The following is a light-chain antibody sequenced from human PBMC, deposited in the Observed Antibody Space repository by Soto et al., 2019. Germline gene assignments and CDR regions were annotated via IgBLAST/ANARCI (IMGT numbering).Light chain of an antibody. Sequence: DVVMTQSPLSPPVTPGEPASISCRPNHSHLHTNGHNYLDWYLXKPGQSQQLXIYDASSRATGIPDRFSGGGSGTDLTLNISRLEPEDFEVDDCQQLRSYPLTFGGGTKVDI. CDR3: QQLRSYPLT. CDR1: HSHLHTNGHNY. CDR2: DAS. J-gene: IGKJ4*01. V-gene: IGKV2-28*01.